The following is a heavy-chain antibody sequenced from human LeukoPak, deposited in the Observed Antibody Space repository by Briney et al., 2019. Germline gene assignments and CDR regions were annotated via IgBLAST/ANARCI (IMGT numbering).Heavy chain of an antibody. CDR1: GASISSYY. CDR2: IYASGST. Sequence: SETLSLTCTVSGASISSYYWSWIRQPAGKGLEWIGRIYASGSTNFNPSLKSRVTFSVDTSKNQFSLKLNSVTAADTAVYYCARGTYCSGGTCYIGGWFDPWGQGTLVTVSS. CDR3: ARGTYCSGGTCYIGGWFDP. V-gene: IGHV4-4*07. D-gene: IGHD2-15*01. J-gene: IGHJ5*02.